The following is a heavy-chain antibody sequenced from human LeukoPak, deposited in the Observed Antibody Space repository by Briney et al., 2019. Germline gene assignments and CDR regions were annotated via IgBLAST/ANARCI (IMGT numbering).Heavy chain of an antibody. J-gene: IGHJ4*02. Sequence: GESLTISCKASGYTLTNFWISWVRQMPGKGLEWMGRIDPSDSYSNYSPSFQGDVTISTDKSISTAYLQWSSLKASDTAMYYCARHSDGGHYDWGRGTLVTVSS. CDR2: IDPSDSYS. CDR3: ARHSDGGHYD. CDR1: GYTLTNFW. V-gene: IGHV5-10-1*01. D-gene: IGHD4-23*01.